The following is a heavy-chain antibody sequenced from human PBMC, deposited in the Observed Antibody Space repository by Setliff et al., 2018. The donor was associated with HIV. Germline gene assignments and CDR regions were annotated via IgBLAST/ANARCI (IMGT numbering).Heavy chain of an antibody. CDR1: GGSIRSHY. J-gene: IGHJ3*02. CDR2: IFYSGNT. Sequence: SETLSLTCTVSGGSIRSHYWSWIRQPPEKGLEWIGSIFYSGNTNYNPSLKSRVTISVDTSKNQFSLKLSSVTAADTAVYYCASAPIVVVIPHAFDIWGQGTMVTVSS. V-gene: IGHV4-59*11. CDR3: ASAPIVVVIPHAFDI. D-gene: IGHD3-22*01.